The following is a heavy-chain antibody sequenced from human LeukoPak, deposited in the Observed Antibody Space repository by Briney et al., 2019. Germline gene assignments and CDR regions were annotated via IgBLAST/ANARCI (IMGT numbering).Heavy chain of an antibody. V-gene: IGHV5-51*01. D-gene: IGHD2-2*01. Sequence: GESLKISCKGSGYSFPSYWIGWVRQMPGKGLEWMGIIYPGDSDTRYSPSFQGQVTISADKSISTAYLQWSSLKASDTAMYYCARLQLGYCSSTSCPLDYWGQGTLVTVSS. J-gene: IGHJ4*02. CDR1: GYSFPSYW. CDR2: IYPGDSDT. CDR3: ARLQLGYCSSTSCPLDY.